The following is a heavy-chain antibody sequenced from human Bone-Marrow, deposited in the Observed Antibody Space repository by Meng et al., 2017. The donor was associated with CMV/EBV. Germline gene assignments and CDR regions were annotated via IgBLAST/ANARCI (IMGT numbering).Heavy chain of an antibody. J-gene: IGHJ4*02. Sequence: GESLKISCAASGFTFSSYSMNWVRQAPGKGLEWVSSISSSSSYIYYADSVKGRFTISRDNSKNTLYLQMNSLRAEDTAVYYCARDTDYDFWSGYHHFDYWGQGTLVTVSS. CDR2: ISSSSSYI. D-gene: IGHD3-3*01. CDR3: ARDTDYDFWSGYHHFDY. V-gene: IGHV3-21*01. CDR1: GFTFSSYS.